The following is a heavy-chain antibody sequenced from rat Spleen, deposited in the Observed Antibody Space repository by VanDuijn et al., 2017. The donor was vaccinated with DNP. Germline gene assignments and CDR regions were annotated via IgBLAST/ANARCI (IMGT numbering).Heavy chain of an antibody. CDR2: ISYSGIT. CDR1: DYSITSNY. D-gene: IGHD1-4*01. CDR3: ARTSGFDY. J-gene: IGHJ2*01. Sequence: EVQLQESGPGLVKPSQSLSLTCSVTDYSITSNYWGWIRKFPGNKMEWMAYISYSGITGYNPSLKSRISITRDTSKNQFFLQLSSLTPEDTATYYCARTSGFDYWGQGVMVTVSS. V-gene: IGHV3-1*01.